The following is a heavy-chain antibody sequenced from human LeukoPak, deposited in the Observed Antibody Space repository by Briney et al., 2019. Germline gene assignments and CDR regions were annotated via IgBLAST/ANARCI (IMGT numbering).Heavy chain of an antibody. J-gene: IGHJ4*02. D-gene: IGHD2-2*02. CDR3: ARDCSSTSCYTFGFDY. CDR1: GYSISSGYY. Sequence: SETLSLTCTVSGYSISSGYYWGWIRQPPGKGLEWIGSNYHSGSTYYNPSLKSRVTISVDTSKNQFSLKLSSVTAADTAVYYCARDCSSTSCYTFGFDYWGQGTLVTVFS. CDR2: NYHSGST. V-gene: IGHV4-38-2*02.